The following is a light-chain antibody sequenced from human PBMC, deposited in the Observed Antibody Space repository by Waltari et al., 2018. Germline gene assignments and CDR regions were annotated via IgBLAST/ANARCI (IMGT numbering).Light chain of an antibody. V-gene: IGLV8-61*01. CDR3: LLFVGSATWV. J-gene: IGLJ3*02. CDR1: SGSVYPSHY. Sequence: QTVVTQEPSFSVSPGGTVTLTCGLSSGSVYPSHYPTLYQQTPASTPPRLSTPPPSQAPRTPISTTNSRSSVVPDRFACSILGNKAALTITGAQADDDSVYYCLLFVGSATWVFGGGTKLTVL. CDR2: TTN.